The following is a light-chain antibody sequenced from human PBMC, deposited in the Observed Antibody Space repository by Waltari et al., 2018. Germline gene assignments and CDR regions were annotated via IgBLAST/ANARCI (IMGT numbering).Light chain of an antibody. J-gene: IGKJ2*01. CDR3: MQTTHWRS. Sequence: EIVMTQTPLSLSVTPGQAASITCKSSQSLLQSDGKTYLYWYLQRAGQSPQLLIYEVSKRFSGVSDRISGSGSGTDFTLTIGRVETDDVGIYFCMQTTHWRSFGRGTKLEIK. CDR1: QSLLQSDGKTY. CDR2: EVS. V-gene: IGKV2D-29*01.